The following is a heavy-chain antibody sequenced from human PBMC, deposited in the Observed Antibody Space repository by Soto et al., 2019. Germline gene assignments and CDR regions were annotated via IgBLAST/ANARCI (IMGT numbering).Heavy chain of an antibody. Sequence: PSETLSLTCTVSGGSISSSSYYWGWIRQPPGKGLEWIGSIYYSGSTYYNPSLKSRVTISVDTSKNQFSLKLSSVTAADTAVYYCARRYYGSGSYYNPADYYGMDVWGQGTTVTVSS. CDR3: ARRYYGSGSYYNPADYYGMDV. D-gene: IGHD3-10*01. V-gene: IGHV4-39*01. J-gene: IGHJ6*02. CDR1: GGSISSSSYY. CDR2: IYYSGST.